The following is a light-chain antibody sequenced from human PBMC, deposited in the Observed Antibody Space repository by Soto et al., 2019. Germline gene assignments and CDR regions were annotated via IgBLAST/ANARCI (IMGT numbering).Light chain of an antibody. Sequence: QSALTQPASVSGSPGQSITISCTGTSSDVGGYNYVSWYQQHPGKAPKLMIYDVSNRPSGVSNRFSGSKSGNTASLTISGLQAGDEADYYCSSYTSSTTVVFGGGTKHRP. J-gene: IGLJ2*01. CDR3: SSYTSSTTVV. V-gene: IGLV2-14*01. CDR2: DVS. CDR1: SSDVGGYNY.